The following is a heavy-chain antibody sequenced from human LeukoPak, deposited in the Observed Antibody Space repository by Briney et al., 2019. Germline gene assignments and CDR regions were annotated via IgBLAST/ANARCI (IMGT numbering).Heavy chain of an antibody. CDR1: GGSISSSNY. Sequence: SETLSLTCTVSGGSISSSNYWGWIRQPPGKGLEWIGSLYYSGTTYYNPSLKSRVTMSVDTSKNQFSLKLSSVTAADTAVYYCARERVATIQLAYYFDYWGQGTLVTVSS. V-gene: IGHV4-39*07. J-gene: IGHJ4*02. CDR2: LYYSGTT. D-gene: IGHD5-24*01. CDR3: ARERVATIQLAYYFDY.